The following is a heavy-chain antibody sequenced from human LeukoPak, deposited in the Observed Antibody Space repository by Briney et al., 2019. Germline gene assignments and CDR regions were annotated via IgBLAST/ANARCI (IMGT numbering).Heavy chain of an antibody. D-gene: IGHD3-22*01. CDR3: ARLAQHRYYYDTSAYRYYFDY. V-gene: IGHV1-46*01. CDR1: GYTFISYY. CDR2: INPGGGAT. Sequence: ASVKVSCKASGYTFISYYIHWVRQAPGQGLEWMGIINPGGGATSNAQKFQGRVTLTRDTSTSTVYMELRSLRSDDTAVYYCARLAQHRYYYDTSAYRYYFDYWGQGTLVTVSS. J-gene: IGHJ4*02.